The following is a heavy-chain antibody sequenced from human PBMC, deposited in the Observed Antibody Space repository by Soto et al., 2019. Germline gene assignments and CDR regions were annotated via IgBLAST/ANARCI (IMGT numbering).Heavy chain of an antibody. CDR1: GYTFTSYA. J-gene: IGHJ6*02. D-gene: IGHD1-26*01. CDR2: INAGNGNT. Sequence: GASVKVSCKASGYTFTSYAMHWVRQAPGQRLEWMGWINAGNGNTKYSQKFQGRVTITRDTSASTAYMELSSLRSEDTAAYYCAREGGSYSGFYGMDVWGQGTTVTVSS. CDR3: AREGGSYSGFYGMDV. V-gene: IGHV1-3*01.